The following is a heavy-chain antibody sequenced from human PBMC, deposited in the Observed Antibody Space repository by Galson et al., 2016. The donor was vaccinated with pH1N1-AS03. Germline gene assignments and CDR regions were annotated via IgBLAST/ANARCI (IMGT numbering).Heavy chain of an antibody. V-gene: IGHV3-74*01. D-gene: IGHD2-15*01. CDR1: GFTFRRNW. CDR2: IYPGGTYT. CDR3: ARDDDLYSMDV. J-gene: IGHJ6*02. Sequence: SLRLSCAASGFTFRRNWMHWVRQAPGKGLECVSRIYPGGTYTSYGESVKGRFTISRDNAENTLYLQMNSLRADDTAVYYCARDDDLYSMDVWGHGTTVTVSS.